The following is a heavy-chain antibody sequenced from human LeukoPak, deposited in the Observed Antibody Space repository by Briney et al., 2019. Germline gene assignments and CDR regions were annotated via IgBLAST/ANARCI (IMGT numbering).Heavy chain of an antibody. Sequence: SETLSLTCIVSGDSITSIHYWGWIRQPPGKGLEWIGSIYHTGSTYYNPSLKSRITISIDTSKNQFSLKVNSVTAADTAVYYCARMVDSSGFSPCQHWGQGTLVTVSS. D-gene: IGHD3-22*01. CDR2: IYHTGST. J-gene: IGHJ1*01. CDR1: GDSITSIHY. CDR3: ARMVDSSGFSPCQH. V-gene: IGHV4-38-2*02.